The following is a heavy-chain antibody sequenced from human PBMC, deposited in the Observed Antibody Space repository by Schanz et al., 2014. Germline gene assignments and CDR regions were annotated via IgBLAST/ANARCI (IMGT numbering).Heavy chain of an antibody. CDR3: ARDVMLERRGNWFDP. CDR2: IGTGGGT. CDR1: GLIFSNYV. V-gene: IGHV3-23*01. D-gene: IGHD1-1*01. Sequence: EVQLLESGGGLVQPGGSLKLSCAASGLIFSNYVMSWVRQAPGKGLEWVSTIGTGGGTNYAEAEEGRFAISRGNSKNTLYLQMKSLRDEDTARYYCARDVMLERRGNWFDPWGQGTLVTVSS. J-gene: IGHJ5*02.